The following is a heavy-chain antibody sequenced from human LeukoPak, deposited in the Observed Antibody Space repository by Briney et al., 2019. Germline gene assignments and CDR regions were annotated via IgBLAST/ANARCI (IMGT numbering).Heavy chain of an antibody. J-gene: IGHJ6*03. CDR3: ARDAAGQQQLDYYMDV. D-gene: IGHD6-13*01. Sequence: GGSLRLSCAGSGFTFSSYSITWVRQAPGKGLEWVSYISSSGSTIYYADSVKGRFTISRDNAKNSLYLQMNSLRAEDTSVYYCARDAAGQQQLDYYMDVWGKGTTVTVSS. CDR2: ISSSGSTI. V-gene: IGHV3-48*01. CDR1: GFTFSSYS.